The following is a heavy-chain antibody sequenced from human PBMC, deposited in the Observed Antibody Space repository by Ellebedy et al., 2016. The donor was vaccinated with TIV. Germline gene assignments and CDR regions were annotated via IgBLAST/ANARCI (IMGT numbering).Heavy chain of an antibody. J-gene: IGHJ4*02. CDR1: GFTFSNYW. CDR2: IKQDGSEK. CDR3: ARDQWLGRAYYFDS. D-gene: IGHD6-19*01. V-gene: IGHV3-7*01. Sequence: GESLKISCGTSGFTFSNYWMTWVRQAPGKGLEWVANIKQDGSEKYYVDSVMGRFSISRDNTKNSLYLQMNSLTDEDTAVYYCARDQWLGRAYYFDSWGQGTLVTVSS.